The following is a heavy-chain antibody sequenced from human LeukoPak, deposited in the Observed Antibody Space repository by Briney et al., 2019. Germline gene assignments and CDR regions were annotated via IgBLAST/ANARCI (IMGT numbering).Heavy chain of an antibody. CDR1: GFTFSNAW. V-gene: IGHV3-15*01. Sequence: GGSLRLSCAASGFTFSNAWMSWVRQAPGKGLEWVGRIKSKTDGGTTDYAAPVKGRFTISRDDSKNTLYLQMNSLKTEDTAVYYCPPSYCGGDCYDYWGQGTLVTVSS. D-gene: IGHD2-21*01. CDR3: PPSYCGGDCYDY. CDR2: IKSKTDGGTT. J-gene: IGHJ4*02.